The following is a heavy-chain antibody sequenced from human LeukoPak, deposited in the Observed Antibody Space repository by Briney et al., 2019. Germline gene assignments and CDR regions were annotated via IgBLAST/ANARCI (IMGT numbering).Heavy chain of an antibody. J-gene: IGHJ4*02. CDR2: INHSGST. CDR1: GGSFSGYY. V-gene: IGHV4-34*01. D-gene: IGHD3-22*01. Sequence: PSETLSLTCAVYGGSFSGYYWSWIRQPPGKGLEWIGEINHSGSTNYNPSLKSRVTISVDTSKNQFSLKLSSVTAADTAVYYCARGRGYYYDSSGYYDYWGQGTLVTVFS. CDR3: ARGRGYYYDSSGYYDY.